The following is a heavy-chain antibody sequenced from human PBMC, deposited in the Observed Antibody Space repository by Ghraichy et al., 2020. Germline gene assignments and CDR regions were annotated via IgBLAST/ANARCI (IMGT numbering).Heavy chain of an antibody. V-gene: IGHV3-23*01. Sequence: GGSLRLSCVASGFTFSSYAMSWVRQAPGKGLEWVSAISGSGGSTYYADSVKGRFTISRDNSKNTLYLQMNSLRAEDTAVYYCAKIITDDGGYVNYFDYWGQGTLVTVSS. CDR1: GFTFSSYA. CDR2: ISGSGGST. D-gene: IGHD4/OR15-4a*01. CDR3: AKIITDDGGYVNYFDY. J-gene: IGHJ4*02.